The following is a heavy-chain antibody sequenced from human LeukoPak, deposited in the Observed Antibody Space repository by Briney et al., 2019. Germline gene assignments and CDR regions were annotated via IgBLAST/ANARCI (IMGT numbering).Heavy chain of an antibody. J-gene: IGHJ4*02. V-gene: IGHV4-34*01. D-gene: IGHD3-22*01. CDR3: ARGFGYYYDTLD. CDR1: GGSFSGYY. CDR2: INHSGST. Sequence: SETLSLTCAVYGGSFSGYYWSWIRQPPGKGLEWIGEINHSGSTNYNPSLKSRVTISVDTSKNQFSLKLSSVTAADTAVYYCARGFGYYYDTLDWGQGTLVTVSS.